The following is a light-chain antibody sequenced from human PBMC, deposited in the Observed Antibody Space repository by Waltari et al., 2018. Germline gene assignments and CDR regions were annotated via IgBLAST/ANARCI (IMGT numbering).Light chain of an antibody. V-gene: IGLV8-61*01. Sequence: QTVVTQEPSLSVSPGGTVTLTCTLSSGSVSTTSYATWYQQTPGQPPRTLVYKANARSSGGPDRFSGSILENKAALTITGAQADDESDYYCALYMGSGIWVFGGGTKLTVL. J-gene: IGLJ3*02. CDR1: SGSVSTTSY. CDR2: KAN. CDR3: ALYMGSGIWV.